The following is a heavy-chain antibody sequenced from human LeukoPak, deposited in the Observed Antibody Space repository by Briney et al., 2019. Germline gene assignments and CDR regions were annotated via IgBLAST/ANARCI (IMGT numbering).Heavy chain of an antibody. D-gene: IGHD2-15*01. J-gene: IGHJ4*02. CDR1: GGSFSGYY. CDR3: ARVSYCSGGSCYSE. Sequence: SETLSLTCAVYGGSFSGYYWSWIRQPPGKELEWIGEINHSGSTNYNPSLKSRVTISVDTSKNQFSLKLSSVPAADTAVYYRARVSYCSGGSCYSEWGQGTLVTVSS. CDR2: INHSGST. V-gene: IGHV4-34*01.